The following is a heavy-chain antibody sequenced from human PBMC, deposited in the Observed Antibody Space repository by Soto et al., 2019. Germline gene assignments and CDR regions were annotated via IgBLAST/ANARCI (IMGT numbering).Heavy chain of an antibody. CDR3: ARRWGRTFDY. Sequence: SETLSLTCAVSGGSISSGGYSWSWIRQPPGKCLEWIGYMYHSGSTYYNPSLKSRVTISVDTSKNQFSLKLSSVTAADTAVYYCARRWGRTFDYWGQGTLVTVSS. D-gene: IGHD7-27*01. V-gene: IGHV4-30-2*01. J-gene: IGHJ4*02. CDR2: MYHSGST. CDR1: GGSISSGGYS.